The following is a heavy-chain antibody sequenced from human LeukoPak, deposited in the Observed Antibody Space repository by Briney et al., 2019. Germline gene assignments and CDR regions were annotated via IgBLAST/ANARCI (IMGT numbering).Heavy chain of an antibody. J-gene: IGHJ4*02. CDR1: GGSVSDYY. D-gene: IGHD7-27*01. CDR2: IYHTGST. CDR3: ASRKLGNDY. Sequence: SETLSLTCTIFGGSVSDYYWSWIRQSPGKGLEWIGYIYHTGSTSYSPSLKSRVTISADTSQNQFSLKLSSVTAADTAVYYCASRKLGNDYWGQGTLVTVSS. V-gene: IGHV4-59*02.